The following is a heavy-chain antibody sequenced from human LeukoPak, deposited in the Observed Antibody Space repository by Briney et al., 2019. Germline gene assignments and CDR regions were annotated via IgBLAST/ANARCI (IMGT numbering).Heavy chain of an antibody. Sequence: ASVKVSCKASGYTFTDYYIHWVRQAPGQGLEWMGWINPNSGGTKFARTFQVRVTMTRDTSIRTAYMELSRLRSDDTAVYYCARGHGYGSGSYYNVPKYWGQGTLVTVSS. CDR3: ARGHGYGSGSYYNVPKY. J-gene: IGHJ4*02. CDR1: GYTFTDYY. CDR2: INPNSGGT. D-gene: IGHD3-10*01. V-gene: IGHV1-2*02.